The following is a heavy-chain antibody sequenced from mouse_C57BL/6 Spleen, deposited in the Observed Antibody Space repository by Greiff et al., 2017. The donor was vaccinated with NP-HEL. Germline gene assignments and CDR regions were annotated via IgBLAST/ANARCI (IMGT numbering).Heavy chain of an antibody. J-gene: IGHJ2*01. Sequence: EVHLVESGGGLVKPGGSLKLSCAASGFTFSSYAMSWVRQTPEKRLEWVATISDGGSYTYYPDNVKGRFTISRDNAKNNLYLQMSHLKSEDTAMYYCARAPTESYFDYWGQGTTLTVSS. CDR2: ISDGGSYT. V-gene: IGHV5-4*01. CDR3: ARAPTESYFDY. CDR1: GFTFSSYA.